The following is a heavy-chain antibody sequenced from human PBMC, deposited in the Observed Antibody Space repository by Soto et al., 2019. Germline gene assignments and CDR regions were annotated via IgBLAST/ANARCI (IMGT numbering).Heavy chain of an antibody. CDR1: GGSISSSSYY. V-gene: IGHV4-39*01. J-gene: IGHJ4*02. CDR2: IYYSGST. CDR3: ATPRMRWFGELFS. D-gene: IGHD3-10*01. Sequence: PSETLSLTCTVSGGSISSSSYYWGWIRQPPGKGLEWIGSIYYSGSTYYNPSLKSRVTISVVTSKNQFSLKLSFVTAADTAVYYCATPRMRWFGELFSWGQGTLVTVSS.